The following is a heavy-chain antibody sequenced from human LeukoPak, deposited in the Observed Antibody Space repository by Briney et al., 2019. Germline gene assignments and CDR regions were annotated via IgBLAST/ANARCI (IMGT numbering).Heavy chain of an antibody. CDR1: GFTFSSYG. CDR2: IWYDGSNK. D-gene: IGHD6-19*01. Sequence: PGGSLRLSCAASGFTFSSYGMHWVRQAPSKGLEWVAVIWYDGSNKYYADSVKGRFTISRDNSKNTLYLQMNSLRAEDTAVYYCARDPAVAGTGSEYFQHWGQGTLVTVSS. CDR3: ARDPAVAGTGSEYFQH. J-gene: IGHJ1*01. V-gene: IGHV3-33*01.